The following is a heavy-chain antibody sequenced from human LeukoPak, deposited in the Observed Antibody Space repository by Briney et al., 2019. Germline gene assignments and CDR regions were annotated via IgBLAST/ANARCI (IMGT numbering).Heavy chain of an antibody. D-gene: IGHD3-10*01. Sequence: SVKVSCTASGGTFSSYAISWVRQAPGQGLEWMGGIIPIFGTANYAQKFQGRVTITADESTSTAYMELSSLRSEDTAVYYCASNYYGSGSYYSWFDPWGQGTLVTVSS. CDR3: ASNYYGSGSYYSWFDP. CDR1: GGTFSSYA. CDR2: IIPIFGTA. J-gene: IGHJ5*02. V-gene: IGHV1-69*13.